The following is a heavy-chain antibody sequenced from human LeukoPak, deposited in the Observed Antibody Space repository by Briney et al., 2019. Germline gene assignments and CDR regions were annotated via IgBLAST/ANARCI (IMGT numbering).Heavy chain of an antibody. Sequence: ASVQVSCTASGYTLTAYYIHWVRHAPGQGLEWMGWMNPHSGGTNYAQKFRARVSMTTDTTINTAYLELTGLTSDDTALYYCARAERTVSGLDVWGQGTTVTVSS. CDR1: GYTLTAYY. D-gene: IGHD2-2*01. CDR2: MNPHSGGT. CDR3: ARAERTVSGLDV. J-gene: IGHJ6*02. V-gene: IGHV1-2*02.